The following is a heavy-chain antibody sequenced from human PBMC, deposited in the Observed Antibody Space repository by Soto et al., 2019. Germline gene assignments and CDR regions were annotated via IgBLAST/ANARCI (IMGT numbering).Heavy chain of an antibody. D-gene: IGHD6-6*01. J-gene: IGHJ6*03. CDR2: ISSSGSST. Sequence: GGSLRLSCAASGFTFSDYYMSWIRQAPGKGLEWVSYISSSGSSTYYADSVKGRFTISRDNAKNSLYLQMNTLRAEDTAVYYCAGSIRVRPYYYYYYMDVWGKGTTVTVSS. CDR3: AGSIRVRPYYYYYYMDV. V-gene: IGHV3-11*01. CDR1: GFTFSDYY.